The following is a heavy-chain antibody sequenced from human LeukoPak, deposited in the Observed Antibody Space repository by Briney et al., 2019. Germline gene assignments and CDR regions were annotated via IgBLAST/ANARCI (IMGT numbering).Heavy chain of an antibody. J-gene: IGHJ4*02. V-gene: IGHV3-23*01. CDR2: ISDSGGTI. CDR3: AEDLDIAGDYTTLRHFDY. CDR1: GYTFSSYG. D-gene: IGHD4-17*01. Sequence: GGSLRLSCAASGYTFSSYGMSWVRRAPGKGLEWVSGISDSGGTIYYADSVGGRFTISRDNSKSTLYLQMNSLRAEDTAIYYCAEDLDIAGDYTTLRHFDYWGQGTLVTVSS.